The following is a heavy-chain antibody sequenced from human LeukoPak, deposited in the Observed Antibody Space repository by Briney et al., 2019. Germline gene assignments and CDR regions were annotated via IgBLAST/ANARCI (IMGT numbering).Heavy chain of an antibody. CDR2: INPSGGST. CDR3: AREGRWLQPTVPSYGMDV. J-gene: IGHJ6*02. Sequence: GASVKVSCKASGYTFTSYYMHWVRQAPGQGLEWMGIINPSGGSTSYAQKFQGRVTMTRDTSTSTVYMELSSLRSEDTAVYYCAREGRWLQPTVPSYGMDVWGQGTTATVSS. V-gene: IGHV1-46*01. D-gene: IGHD5-24*01. CDR1: GYTFTSYY.